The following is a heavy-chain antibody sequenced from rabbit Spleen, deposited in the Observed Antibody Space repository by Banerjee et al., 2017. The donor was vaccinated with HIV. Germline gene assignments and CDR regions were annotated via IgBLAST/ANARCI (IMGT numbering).Heavy chain of an antibody. CDR1: GLDFSGDSY. D-gene: IGHD1-1*01. CDR3: ARDLVAVIGWNFNL. Sequence: QSLEESGGGLVKPGASLTLTCKASGLDFSGDSYDSYMCWVRQAPGKGLEWIGYIDPVFGTTYYASWAKGRFTISKTSSTTVTLQMTSLTAADTATYFCARDLVAVIGWNFNLWGQGTLVTVS. V-gene: IGHV1S40*01. CDR2: IDPVFGTT. J-gene: IGHJ4*01.